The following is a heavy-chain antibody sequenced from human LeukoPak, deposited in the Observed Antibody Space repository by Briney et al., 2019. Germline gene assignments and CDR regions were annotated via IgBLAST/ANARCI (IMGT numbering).Heavy chain of an antibody. D-gene: IGHD3-10*01. CDR3: ARSGFGNGLNY. J-gene: IGHJ4*02. Sequence: SETLSLTCTVSGGSISSHYWSWIRQPPGKGLEWIGYIYYGGSTNYNPSLKSRVTISVDTSKNQFSLKLSSVTAADTAVYYCARSGFGNGLNYWGQGTLVTVSS. CDR2: IYYGGST. CDR1: GGSISSHY. V-gene: IGHV4-59*11.